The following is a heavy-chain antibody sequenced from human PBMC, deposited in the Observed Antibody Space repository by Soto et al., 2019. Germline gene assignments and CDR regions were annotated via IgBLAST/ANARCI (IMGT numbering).Heavy chain of an antibody. D-gene: IGHD3-9*01. Sequence: ASVKVSCKASGYTFSGYDINCVRQATGQGLEWMGWMNPNSGNTGYAQNFQGRVSMTRNTSINTAYMELSSLRSEDTAMYFCARGRLGTTYNWFDPWGQGTLVTVS. J-gene: IGHJ5*02. CDR3: ARGRLGTTYNWFDP. CDR1: GYTFSGYD. V-gene: IGHV1-8*02. CDR2: MNPNSGNT.